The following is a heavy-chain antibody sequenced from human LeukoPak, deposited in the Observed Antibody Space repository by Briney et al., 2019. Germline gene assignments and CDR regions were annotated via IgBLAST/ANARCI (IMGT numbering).Heavy chain of an antibody. J-gene: IGHJ5*02. V-gene: IGHV4-59*08. CDR1: GASIGSYY. CDR3: AKTGCSSSSCPNWFDP. Sequence: PSETLSLTCTVSGASIGSYYWSWIRQPPGKGLEWIGYIYYSGSTNYNPSLKSRVTISVDTSKNQFSLKLSSVTAADTAVYYCAKTGCSSSSCPNWFDPWGQGTLVTVSS. D-gene: IGHD2-2*01. CDR2: IYYSGST.